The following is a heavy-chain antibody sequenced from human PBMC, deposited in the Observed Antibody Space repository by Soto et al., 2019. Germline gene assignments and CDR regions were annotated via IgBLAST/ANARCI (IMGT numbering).Heavy chain of an antibody. V-gene: IGHV4-30-4*01. J-gene: IGHJ4*02. Sequence: QVQLQESGPGLVKPSQTLSLTCTVSGGSISSGDYYWTWIRQPPGKGLEWIGYIYYSETTYYNPSLESRVIISVATSKTQISLKLSSVTAADTALYYCARGDGDYVGYFDYWGQGTLVTVSS. CDR2: IYYSETT. CDR1: GGSISSGDYY. D-gene: IGHD4-17*01. CDR3: ARGDGDYVGYFDY.